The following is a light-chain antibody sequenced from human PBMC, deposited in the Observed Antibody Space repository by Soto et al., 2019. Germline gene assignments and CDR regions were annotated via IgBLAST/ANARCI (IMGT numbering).Light chain of an antibody. CDR2: AAS. Sequence: DIQMTQSPPSLSASVGDRVTITCRASQGIRNFVAWYQQKPGKAPRLLIYAASALHSGVPSRFSGSGSGTDFPRTSNGLQPEDVATYSCQEYSSVPVFGPGTKVEIK. V-gene: IGKV1-27*01. J-gene: IGKJ3*01. CDR1: QGIRNF. CDR3: QEYSSVPV.